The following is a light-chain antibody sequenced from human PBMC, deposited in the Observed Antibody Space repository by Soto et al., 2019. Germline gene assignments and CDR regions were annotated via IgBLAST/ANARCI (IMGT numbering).Light chain of an antibody. CDR2: KTS. CDR3: QHWTDYSWT. Sequence: DIHMTQSPSTMSASVGDRVTITCRASQSLTMWLAWYQQKPGKAPNLLIYKTSSLESGVPSRFSRHGTGKEIPPNLRQLQPDDFATYYCQHWTDYSWTFGQGTKVEVK. V-gene: IGKV1-5*03. J-gene: IGKJ1*01. CDR1: QSLTMW.